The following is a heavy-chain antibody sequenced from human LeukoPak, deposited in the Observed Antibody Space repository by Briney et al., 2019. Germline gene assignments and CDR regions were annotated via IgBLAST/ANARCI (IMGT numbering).Heavy chain of an antibody. CDR2: IHYSGST. V-gene: IGHV4-59*12. Sequence: SETLSLTCTVSGGSISSYYWSWIRQPPGKELEWIGYIHYSGSTNYNPSLKSRVTMSVDTSKNQFSLKLSSVTAADTAVYYCAREVGDCSSTSCYNGDAFDIWGQGTMVAVSS. J-gene: IGHJ3*02. D-gene: IGHD2-2*02. CDR1: GGSISSYY. CDR3: AREVGDCSSTSCYNGDAFDI.